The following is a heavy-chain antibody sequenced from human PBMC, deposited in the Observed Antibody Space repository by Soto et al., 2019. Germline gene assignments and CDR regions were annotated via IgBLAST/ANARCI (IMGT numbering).Heavy chain of an antibody. CDR3: ARDGYSGGSCYYVGY. D-gene: IGHD2-15*01. J-gene: IGHJ4*02. Sequence: QVQLVQSGAEVKKPGASVKVSCKASGYTFTGYYMHWVRQAPGQGLEWMGWINPNSGGTNYAQKFQGWVTMTRDTSISTAYMELSRLRSDDTAVYYCARDGYSGGSCYYVGYWGQGTLVTVSS. CDR1: GYTFTGYY. V-gene: IGHV1-2*04. CDR2: INPNSGGT.